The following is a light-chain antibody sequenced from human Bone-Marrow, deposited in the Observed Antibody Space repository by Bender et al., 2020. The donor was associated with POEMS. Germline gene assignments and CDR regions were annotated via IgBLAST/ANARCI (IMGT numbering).Light chain of an antibody. J-gene: IGLJ3*02. CDR2: SSH. CDR1: SSNIGAHA. V-gene: IGLV1-44*01. Sequence: QSVLTQPPSASGTPGQRVTISCSGGSSNIGAHAVNWYQHLPGTAPKLLIYSSHRRPSEVPDRFSGSRCGTSASLAISGLHSEDEADYYCAVWDDSLNGWVFGGGTILTVL. CDR3: AVWDDSLNGWV.